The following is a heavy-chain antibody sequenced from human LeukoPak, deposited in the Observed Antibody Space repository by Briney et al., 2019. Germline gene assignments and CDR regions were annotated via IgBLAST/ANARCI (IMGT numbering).Heavy chain of an antibody. V-gene: IGHV3-23*01. CDR1: GFTFSSYA. Sequence: GGSLRLSCVASGFTFSSYAMSWVRQAPGKGLEWVSAISGSGGSTYYADSVKGRFTISRDNSKNTLYLQMNSLRAEDTAVYYCAKGYQLLYYFDYWGQGTLVTVSS. CDR3: AKGYQLLYYFDY. J-gene: IGHJ4*02. D-gene: IGHD2-2*01. CDR2: ISGSGGST.